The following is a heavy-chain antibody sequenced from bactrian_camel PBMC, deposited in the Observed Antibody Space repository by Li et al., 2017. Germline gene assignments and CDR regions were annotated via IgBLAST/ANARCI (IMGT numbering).Heavy chain of an antibody. V-gene: IGHV3S63*01. CDR1: GNKYDTYC. Sequence: HVQLVESGGGSVQAGGSLNLSRRHSGNKYDTYCFGWFRQAPGKEREGVAGTWSGYNENGRAYYTDSSKGRFTVSHDYANNTLHLQMNNLKPEDSAMYYCALVAPPRGIYCSVVMAKKVPTEYGAWGQGTQVTVS. D-gene: IGHD3*01. CDR2: TWSGYNENGRA. CDR3: ALVAPPRGIYCSVVMAKKVPTEYGA. J-gene: IGHJ6*01.